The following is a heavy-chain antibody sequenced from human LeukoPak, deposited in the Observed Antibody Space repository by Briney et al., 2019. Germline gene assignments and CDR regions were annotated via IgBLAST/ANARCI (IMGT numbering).Heavy chain of an antibody. D-gene: IGHD3-22*01. CDR3: ARSHYYDSSGEQGIEINWFDP. J-gene: IGHJ5*02. Sequence: SVKVSCKASGGTFSSYAISWVRQAPGQGLERMGGIIPIFGTANYAQKFQGRVTITADESTSTAYMELSSLRSEDTAVYYCARSHYYDSSGEQGIEINWFDPWGQGTLVTVSS. V-gene: IGHV1-69*01. CDR1: GGTFSSYA. CDR2: IIPIFGTA.